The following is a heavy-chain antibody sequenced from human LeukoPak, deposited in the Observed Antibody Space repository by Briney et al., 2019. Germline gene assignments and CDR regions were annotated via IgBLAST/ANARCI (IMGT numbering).Heavy chain of an antibody. V-gene: IGHV4-4*07. CDR1: GGAIRGDD. J-gene: IGHJ4*02. CDR2: IYTSGST. D-gene: IGHD3-16*02. CDR3: AGSKGGVIRFDY. Sequence: ESLSLTCTVSGGAIRGDDWSWSGEPAGKGGEWRGRIYTSGSTNYNPSLKSRVTMSVDTSKNQFSLKLSSVTAADTAVYYCAGSKGGVIRFDYWGQGTLVTVSS.